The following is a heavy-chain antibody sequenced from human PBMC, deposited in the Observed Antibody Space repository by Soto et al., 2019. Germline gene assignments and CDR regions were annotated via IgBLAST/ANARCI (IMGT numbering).Heavy chain of an antibody. CDR3: ARDGVLRLRELSLDYYYGMDI. CDR1: GFTFTNYD. J-gene: IGHJ6*02. D-gene: IGHD3-16*02. Sequence: QVRLVESGGGVVRLGRSLRLSCAASGFTFTNYDMHWVRQAPGKGLEWVAVVSYDGSSEDYAASVKGRFTISRDNSKDTLFLQMNNRRAEDTAVYYCARDGVLRLRELSLDYYYGMDIWGQGTTVTVSS. V-gene: IGHV3-33*05. CDR2: VSYDGSSE.